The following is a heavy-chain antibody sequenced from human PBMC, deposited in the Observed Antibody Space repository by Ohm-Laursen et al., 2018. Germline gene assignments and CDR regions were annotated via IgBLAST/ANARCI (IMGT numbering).Heavy chain of an antibody. D-gene: IGHD6-6*01. V-gene: IGHV1-18*01. CDR2: ISAYNDYT. CDR1: GYRFIRYG. Sequence: SVKVSCKASGYRFIRYGMNWVRQAPGQGLEWMGWISAYNDYTKYAQNFQGRVTMTTDTSTSTAYMELSSLRSEDTAVYYCARVPQYSSSSQLSGYWGQGTLVTVSS. CDR3: ARVPQYSSSSQLSGY. J-gene: IGHJ4*02.